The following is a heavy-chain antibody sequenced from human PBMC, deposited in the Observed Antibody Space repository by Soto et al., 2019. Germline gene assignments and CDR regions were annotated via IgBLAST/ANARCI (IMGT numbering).Heavy chain of an antibody. V-gene: IGHV3-74*01. D-gene: IGHD4-4*01. CDR3: ARVYYSNLPYYFYYMDV. J-gene: IGHJ6*02. CDR1: GFTFSNYW. Sequence: PGGSLRLSCAASGFTFSNYWMHWVRQAPGKGLVWISRMNSDGSNTVYADAVKGRFTISRDNAKNTLYLQMNSLRTEDTAVYYCARVYYSNLPYYFYYMDVWGQGTTVTVS. CDR2: MNSDGSNT.